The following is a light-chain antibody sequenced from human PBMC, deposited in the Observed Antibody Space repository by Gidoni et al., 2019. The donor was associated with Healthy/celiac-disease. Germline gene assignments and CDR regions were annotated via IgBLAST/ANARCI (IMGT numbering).Light chain of an antibody. V-gene: IGKV1-27*01. CDR2: AAS. CDR1: QGNSNY. Sequence: DIQMTQSPSSLSASLGDRVTITCRASQGNSNYLAWYQQKPGKVPKLLIYAASTLQSGVPSRFSGSGSGTDFTLTISSLQPKDVATYYCQKYNSAPRTFGQGTKVEIK. CDR3: QKYNSAPRT. J-gene: IGKJ1*01.